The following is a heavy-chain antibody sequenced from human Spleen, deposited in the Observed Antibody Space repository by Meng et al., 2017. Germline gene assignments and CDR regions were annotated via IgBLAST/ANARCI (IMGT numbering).Heavy chain of an antibody. J-gene: IGHJ4*02. V-gene: IGHV1-8*03. CDR2: MNPNSGNT. CDR1: GYTFAANY. Sequence: ASVKVSCKASGYTFAANYIHWVRQATGQGLEWMGWMNPNSGNTGYAQKFQGRVTITRNTSISTAYMELSSLRSEDTAVYYCARVMVGATGGDYWGQGTLVTVSS. CDR3: ARVMVGATGGDY. D-gene: IGHD1-26*01.